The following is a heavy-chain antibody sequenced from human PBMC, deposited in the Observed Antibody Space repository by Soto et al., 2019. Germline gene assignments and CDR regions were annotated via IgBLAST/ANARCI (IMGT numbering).Heavy chain of an antibody. CDR1: GDTITSYD. J-gene: IGHJ4*02. D-gene: IGHD3-10*01. V-gene: IGHV1-8*01. CDR2: MNPNSGNT. Sequence: ASVKASCKSSGDTITSYDINWVRQATGQGLEWMGWMNPNSGNTGYAQKFQGRVTMTRNTSISTAYMELSSLRSEDTAVYYCARGGVFFFAAPTNPFDYWGQGTLVTVSS. CDR3: ARGGVFFFAAPTNPFDY.